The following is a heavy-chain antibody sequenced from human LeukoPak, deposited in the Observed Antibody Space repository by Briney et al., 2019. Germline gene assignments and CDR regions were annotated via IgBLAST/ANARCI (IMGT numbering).Heavy chain of an antibody. CDR3: AKAPYYCSSPSCKKKKSYYSVRDV. D-gene: IGHD2-2*01. CDR1: GGSFSGYY. Sequence: SETLSLTCAVYGGSFSGYYWSWIRQPPGKGLEWIGEINHSGSTNYNPSLKSRVTISVDTSKNQFSLKLSSVTAADTAVYYCAKAPYYCSSPSCKKKKSYYSVRDVGGKGTTVTFS. J-gene: IGHJ6*04. V-gene: IGHV4-34*01. CDR2: INHSGST.